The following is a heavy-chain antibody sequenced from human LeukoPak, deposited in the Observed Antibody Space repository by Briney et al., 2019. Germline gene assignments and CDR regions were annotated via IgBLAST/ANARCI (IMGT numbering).Heavy chain of an antibody. CDR3: ASGYYLRYAFVY. D-gene: IGHD1-26*01. Sequence: SETLSLPCAVYGGSFSGYYWSWIRQPPGKGLEWIGEINHSGSTNYNPSLKSRVTISVDTSKNQFSLKLSSVTAADTAVYYCASGYYLRYAFVYWGERTLVTVSS. CDR2: INHSGST. V-gene: IGHV4-34*01. CDR1: GGSFSGYY. J-gene: IGHJ4*02.